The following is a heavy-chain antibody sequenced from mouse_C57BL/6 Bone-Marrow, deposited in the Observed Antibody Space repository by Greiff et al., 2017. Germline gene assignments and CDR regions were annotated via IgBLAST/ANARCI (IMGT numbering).Heavy chain of an antibody. V-gene: IGHV1-82*01. CDR3: ARDGLRGDY. D-gene: IGHD2-4*01. CDR1: GYAFSSSW. Sequence: VQLQESGPELVKPGASVKISCKASGYAFSSSWMNWVKQRPGKGLEWIGRIYPGDGDTNYNGKFKGKATLTADKSSSTAYLQLSSLTSEDSAVYFCARDGLRGDYWGQGTSVTVSS. CDR2: IYPGDGDT. J-gene: IGHJ4*01.